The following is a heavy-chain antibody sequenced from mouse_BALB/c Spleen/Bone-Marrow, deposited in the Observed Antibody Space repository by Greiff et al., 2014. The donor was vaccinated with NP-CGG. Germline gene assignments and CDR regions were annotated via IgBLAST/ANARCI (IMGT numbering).Heavy chain of an antibody. D-gene: IGHD2-3*01. V-gene: IGHV4-1*02. CDR2: INPNSRTI. CDR3: ARLGYYGGFAY. CDR1: GFDFSGFW. Sequence: EVQVVESGGGLVQPGGSLKLSCAASGFDFSGFWMGWVRQAPGKGLEWIGEINPNSRTINYTPSLKDRFIISGDNAKNTLYLQMSKVRSEDTALYYCARLGYYGGFAYWGQGTLVTVSA. J-gene: IGHJ3*01.